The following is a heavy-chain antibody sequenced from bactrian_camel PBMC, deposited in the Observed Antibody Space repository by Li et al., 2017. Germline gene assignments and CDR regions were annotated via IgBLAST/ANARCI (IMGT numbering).Heavy chain of an antibody. CDR2: IYPGGGST. CDR1: EFTYSSSC. V-gene: IGHV3S35*01. J-gene: IGHJ4*01. Sequence: VQLVESGGGSVQAGGSLRLSCAVSEFTYSSSCVAWFRQAPGKEREGVAKIYPGGGSTYYADSVKGRFTISRDNAKNAVYLQMNSLKPEDTAVYYCVRDLVVATYWGQGTQVTVS. D-gene: IGHD2*01. CDR3: VRDLVVATY.